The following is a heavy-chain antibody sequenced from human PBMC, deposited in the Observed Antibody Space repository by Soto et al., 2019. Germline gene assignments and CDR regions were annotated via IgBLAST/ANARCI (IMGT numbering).Heavy chain of an antibody. CDR1: GFTFSDYW. CDR2: INDDGSST. V-gene: IGHV3-74*01. D-gene: IGHD6-19*01. J-gene: IGHJ2*01. CDR3: ARCGYGSGWTGWYFDL. Sequence: EVQLVESGGGLVQPGGSLRLSCAASGFTFSDYWMHWVRQAPGKGLVWVSRINDDGSSTRYADSVKGRFTISRDNAKNTLYLQLNSLRVEDTAVYYCARCGYGSGWTGWYFDLWGRGTLVPVSS.